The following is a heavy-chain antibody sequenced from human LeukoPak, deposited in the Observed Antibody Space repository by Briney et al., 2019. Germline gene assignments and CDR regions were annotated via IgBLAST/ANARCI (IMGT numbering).Heavy chain of an antibody. J-gene: IGHJ3*02. Sequence: GGSLRLSCTASGFTFSTYAMMWVRQIPGKGLEWVSAITAGSGSALHADSVKGRFTISRDDSKHTLFFQMNSLRAEDTAVYYCARDPNGDYIGAFDMWGPGTMVTVSS. D-gene: IGHD4-17*01. CDR1: GFTFSTYA. CDR3: ARDPNGDYIGAFDM. CDR2: ITAGSGSA. V-gene: IGHV3-23*01.